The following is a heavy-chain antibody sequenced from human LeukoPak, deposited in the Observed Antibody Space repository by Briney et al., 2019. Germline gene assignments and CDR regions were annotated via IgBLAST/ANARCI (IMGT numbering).Heavy chain of an antibody. J-gene: IGHJ6*03. CDR3: ATVVMKAFYYYYMDV. Sequence: WASVKVSCKASGYTFSDYDVNWVRQAPGQGLEWMGWMNPTSGDTGYAQKFQGRVTMTRSMSRNTAYMELSRLRSEDTAVYFCATVVMKAFYYYYMDVWGKGTTIIISS. CDR2: MNPTSGDT. CDR1: GYTFSDYD. V-gene: IGHV1-8*01. D-gene: IGHD2-21*01.